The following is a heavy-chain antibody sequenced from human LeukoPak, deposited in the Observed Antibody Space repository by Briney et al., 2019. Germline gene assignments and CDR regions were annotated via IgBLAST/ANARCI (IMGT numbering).Heavy chain of an antibody. CDR3: ARDRRGYSYGYTFDY. J-gene: IGHJ4*02. Sequence: LSLTCTVSGGSISSGDYYMSWIRQAPGKGLEWVSYISSSGSTIYYADSVKGRFTISRDNAKNSLYLQMNSLRAEDTAVYYCARDRRGYSYGYTFDYWGQGTLVTVSS. CDR1: GGSISSGDYY. CDR2: ISSSGSTI. D-gene: IGHD5-18*01. V-gene: IGHV3-11*01.